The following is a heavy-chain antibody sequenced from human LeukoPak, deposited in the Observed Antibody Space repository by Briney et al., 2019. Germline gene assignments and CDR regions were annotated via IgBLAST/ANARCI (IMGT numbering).Heavy chain of an antibody. D-gene: IGHD3-16*01. CDR2: TNPSGGGK. V-gene: IGHV3-7*01. Sequence: GGSLRLSCVVSGLTFSDSWMSWVRQAPGKGLEWVANTNPSGGGKYYVDSVRGRFTISRDNAKNSFYLQMNSLRAEDTAVYYCARDPSYGAIDYWGQGTLVTVSS. CDR3: ARDPSYGAIDY. J-gene: IGHJ4*02. CDR1: GLTFSDSW.